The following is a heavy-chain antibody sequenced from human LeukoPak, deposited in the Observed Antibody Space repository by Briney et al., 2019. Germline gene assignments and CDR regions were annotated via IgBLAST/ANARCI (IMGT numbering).Heavy chain of an antibody. CDR3: ARKAAAAGTRSADY. CDR2: ISYDGSNK. Sequence: GGSLRLSCAASGFTFSSYAMHWVRQAPGKGLEWVAVISYDGSNKYYADSVKGRFTISRDNSKNTLYLQMNSLRAEDTAVYYCARKAAAAGTRSADYWGQGTLVTVSS. CDR1: GFTFSSYA. V-gene: IGHV3-30-3*01. D-gene: IGHD6-13*01. J-gene: IGHJ4*02.